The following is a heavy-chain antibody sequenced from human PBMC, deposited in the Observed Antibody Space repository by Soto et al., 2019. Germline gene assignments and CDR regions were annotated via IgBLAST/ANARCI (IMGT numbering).Heavy chain of an antibody. D-gene: IGHD2-2*01. CDR2: IYYSGST. Sequence: PSETLSLTCTVSGGSISSGGYYWSWIRQHPWKGLEWIGYIYYSGSTYYNPSLKSRVTISVDTSKNQFSLKLSSVTAADTAVYYCARVVVVPAEWFDPWGQGTLVTVSS. V-gene: IGHV4-31*03. CDR1: GGSISSGGYY. CDR3: ARVVVVPAEWFDP. J-gene: IGHJ5*02.